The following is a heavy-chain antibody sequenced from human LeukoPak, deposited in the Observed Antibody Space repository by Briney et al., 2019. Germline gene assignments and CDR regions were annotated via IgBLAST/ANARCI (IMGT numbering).Heavy chain of an antibody. CDR2: IYYSGST. CDR1: GGSINSYY. CDR3: ASSRSSSGWSLIDC. J-gene: IGHJ4*02. D-gene: IGHD6-19*01. V-gene: IGHV4-59*01. Sequence: SETLSLTYTVSGGSINSYYWSWIRQPPGKGLEWVGYIYYSGSTNYKPSLKRRVTISVDTSKNQFSLKVSSVTAADTAVYYCASSRSSSGWSLIDCWGQGALVTVSS.